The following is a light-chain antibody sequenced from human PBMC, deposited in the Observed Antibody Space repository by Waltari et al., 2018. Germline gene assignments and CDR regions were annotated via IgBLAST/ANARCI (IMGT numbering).Light chain of an antibody. CDR1: QSVSTS. CDR3: QHYLRLPAT. Sequence: EIVLTQSPGTLSLSPGERATLSCRASQSVSTSLAWYQQKPGQAPRLLIYHASSRATGIPDRFSGSGSGTDFSLTISRLEPEDFAVYYCQHYLRLPATFGQGTKVEIK. V-gene: IGKV3-20*01. CDR2: HAS. J-gene: IGKJ1*01.